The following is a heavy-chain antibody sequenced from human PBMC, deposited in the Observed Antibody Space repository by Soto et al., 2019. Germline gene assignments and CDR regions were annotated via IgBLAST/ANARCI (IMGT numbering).Heavy chain of an antibody. CDR3: ARPLSYCSGGSCDAFDI. V-gene: IGHV4-59*08. Sequence: KPSETLSLTCTVSGGSISSYYWSWIRQPPGKGLEWIGYIYYSGSTNYNPSLKSRVTISVDTSKNQFSLKLSSVTAADTAVYYCARPLSYCSGGSCDAFDIWGQGTMVTVSS. CDR2: IYYSGST. J-gene: IGHJ3*02. CDR1: GGSISSYY. D-gene: IGHD2-15*01.